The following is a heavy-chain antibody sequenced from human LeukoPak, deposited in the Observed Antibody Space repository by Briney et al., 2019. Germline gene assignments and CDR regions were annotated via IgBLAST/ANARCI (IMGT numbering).Heavy chain of an antibody. D-gene: IGHD4-11*01. Sequence: PSETLSLTCTVSGNSISSYYWSWIRQPAGKGLEWIGRIYTSGSTNYNPSLKSRVTMSVDTSKNLFSLNLSSVTAADTAFYYCARETTGLARYFDYWGQGTLVTVSS. CDR2: IYTSGST. CDR1: GNSISSYY. V-gene: IGHV4-4*07. CDR3: ARETTGLARYFDY. J-gene: IGHJ4*02.